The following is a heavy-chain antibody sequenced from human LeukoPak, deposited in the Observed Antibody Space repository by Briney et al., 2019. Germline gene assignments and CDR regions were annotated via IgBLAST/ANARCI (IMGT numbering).Heavy chain of an antibody. Sequence: PGGSLRLSCAATGFTFDDYAMHWVRQAPGKGLEWVSGISWNSGSIGYADSVKGRFTISRDNSKNSLYLQMNGLRAEDMALYYCAKDTEYRTDGAFDIWGQGTMVTVSS. V-gene: IGHV3-9*03. CDR3: AKDTEYRTDGAFDI. D-gene: IGHD5-18*01. CDR1: GFTFDDYA. J-gene: IGHJ3*02. CDR2: ISWNSGSI.